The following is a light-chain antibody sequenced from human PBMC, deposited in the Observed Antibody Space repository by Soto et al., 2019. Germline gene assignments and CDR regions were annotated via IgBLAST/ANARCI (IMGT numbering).Light chain of an antibody. Sequence: EIVMTQSPATLSVSPGERATLSCRASESARTYLAWYQQKPGQSPRLLIYGTSTRATGIPARFSGSGSGTEFTLTISSLQSEDFAVYYCQQYNNWPPWTFGQGTKVDI. V-gene: IGKV3-15*01. CDR3: QQYNNWPPWT. CDR1: ESARTY. CDR2: GTS. J-gene: IGKJ1*01.